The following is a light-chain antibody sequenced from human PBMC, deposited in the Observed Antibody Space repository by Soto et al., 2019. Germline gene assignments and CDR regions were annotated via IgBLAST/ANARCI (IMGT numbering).Light chain of an antibody. CDR2: DAS. Sequence: DIQMTQSPSSLSASVGDRVTITCQESADISKYLNWYHQKPGKAPNILIYDASHLESGVTSGFSGSGSGTEFTFTISSLQAEDIATYYCQQYANLPLTFGPGTRVDIK. CDR1: ADISKY. CDR3: QQYANLPLT. V-gene: IGKV1-33*01. J-gene: IGKJ3*01.